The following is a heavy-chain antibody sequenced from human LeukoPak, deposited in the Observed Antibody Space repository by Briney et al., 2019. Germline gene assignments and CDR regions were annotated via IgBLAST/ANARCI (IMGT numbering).Heavy chain of an antibody. J-gene: IGHJ4*02. CDR3: ARGVFSWNFDY. CDR2: MHYSGST. V-gene: IGHV4-39*07. Sequence: SETLSLTCTVSGGSISSTTHYWSWIRQPPGKGLEWIGSMHYSGSTYYNPSLKSRVTISVDTSKNQFSLKLSSVTAADTAVYYCARGVFSWNFDYWGQGTLVTVSS. CDR1: GGSISSTTHY. D-gene: IGHD6-13*01.